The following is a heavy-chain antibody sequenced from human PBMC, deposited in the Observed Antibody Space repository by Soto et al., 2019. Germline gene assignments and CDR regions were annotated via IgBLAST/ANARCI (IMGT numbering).Heavy chain of an antibody. CDR3: ARGHYQLEY. D-gene: IGHD2-2*01. CDR1: GFTFSTYW. Sequence: GGSLRLTCAASGFTFSTYWMSWVRQAPGMGLEWVASIKQDGSETYYVDSVKARFTISRDNAKNSLYLQMNSLRAEDTAVYYCARGHYQLEYWGQATLFTVSS. V-gene: IGHV3-7*01. J-gene: IGHJ4*02. CDR2: IKQDGSET.